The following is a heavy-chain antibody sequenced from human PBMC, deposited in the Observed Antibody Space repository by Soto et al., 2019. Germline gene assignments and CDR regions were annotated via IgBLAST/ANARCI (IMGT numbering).Heavy chain of an antibody. CDR3: VGTGTTDDY. V-gene: IGHV4-30-4*01. CDR1: GASVSSGDYY. Sequence: PSETLSLTCTVAGASVSSGDYYWSCIRQLPGKGLEWIGYLYSSGGSDYNPSLKGRLTISIDTSKNQFSLKLNSVTVADTAIYYCVGTGTTDDYWGRGTLVTVSS. J-gene: IGHJ4*02. CDR2: LYSSGGS. D-gene: IGHD1-1*01.